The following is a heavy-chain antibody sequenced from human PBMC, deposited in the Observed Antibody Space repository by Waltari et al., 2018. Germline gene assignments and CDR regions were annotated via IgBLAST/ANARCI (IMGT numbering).Heavy chain of an antibody. CDR3: ARGLVVAATPGHFDY. CDR2: IYSSGST. J-gene: IGHJ4*02. Sequence: QVQLQESGPGLVKPSQTLSLTCTVSGGSISSGSYYWSWIRQPAGKGLEWIGNIYSSGSTNYNPSLKSRVTISVDTSKNQFSLKLSSVTAADTAVYYCARGLVVAATPGHFDYWGQGTLVTVSS. D-gene: IGHD2-15*01. V-gene: IGHV4-61*09. CDR1: GGSISSGSYY.